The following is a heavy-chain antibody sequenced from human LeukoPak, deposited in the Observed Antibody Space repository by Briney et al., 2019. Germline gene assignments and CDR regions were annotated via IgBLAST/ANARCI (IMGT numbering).Heavy chain of an antibody. CDR2: INPNSGGT. CDR3: ARDVRGAGGQTYYGY. J-gene: IGHJ4*02. Sequence: ASVKVSCKASGYSFTDYYIHWVRQAPGQGLDYVGWINPNSGGTYYAQSFQGRVTMTRDTSIATVYMELSGLRSDDTAVYYCARDVRGAGGQTYYGYWGQGTLVTVSS. CDR1: GYSFTDYY. D-gene: IGHD3-16*01. V-gene: IGHV1-2*02.